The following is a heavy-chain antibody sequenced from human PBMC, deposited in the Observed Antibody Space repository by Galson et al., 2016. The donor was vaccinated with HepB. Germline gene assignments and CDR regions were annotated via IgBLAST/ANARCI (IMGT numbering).Heavy chain of an antibody. CDR3: ARDGFPAAAYGMDV. CDR1: GFTFISYD. J-gene: IGHJ6*02. CDR2: ISYDVRNK. V-gene: IGHV3-30*04. D-gene: IGHD2-2*01. Sequence: SLRLSCAASGFTFISYDMHWVRQAPGKGLEWVAVISYDVRNKYYADSVKGRFTISRDNSKNTRYLQMNSLRAEDTAVYYCARDGFPAAAYGMDVWGQGTTVTVSS.